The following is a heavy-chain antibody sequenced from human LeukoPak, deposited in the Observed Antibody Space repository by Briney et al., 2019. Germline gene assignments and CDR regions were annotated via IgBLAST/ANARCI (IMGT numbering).Heavy chain of an antibody. Sequence: PSETLSLTCAVYGGSFSGYYWSWIRQPPGKGLEWIGEINHSGSTNYNPSLKSRVTISVDTSKNQFSLELSSVTAADTAVYYCARTIRGGPTYYYDSSGYYYYMDVWGKGTTVTISS. D-gene: IGHD3-22*01. CDR1: GGSFSGYY. V-gene: IGHV4-34*01. CDR3: ARTIRGGPTYYYDSSGYYYYMDV. CDR2: INHSGST. J-gene: IGHJ6*03.